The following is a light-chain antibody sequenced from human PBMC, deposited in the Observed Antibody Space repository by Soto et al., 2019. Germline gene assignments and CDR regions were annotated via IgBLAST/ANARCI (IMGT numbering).Light chain of an antibody. CDR2: GGS. V-gene: IGKV3-15*01. Sequence: EIVMTQSPVTLSVSPGERATLSCRASQSVSINLAWYQQKPGQAPRLLVYGGSNRAAGIPARFSGSGSGAEFTLTISSLQSEDFAVYYCQQYNNWPFTFGGWTTVEIK. CDR3: QQYNNWPFT. CDR1: QSVSIN. J-gene: IGKJ4*01.